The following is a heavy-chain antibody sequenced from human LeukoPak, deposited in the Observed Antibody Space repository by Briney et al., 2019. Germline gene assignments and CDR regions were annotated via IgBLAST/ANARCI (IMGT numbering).Heavy chain of an antibody. D-gene: IGHD2-2*01. CDR1: GGSFSGYY. V-gene: IGHV4-34*01. CDR3: ARGQLNSTSCYFEY. J-gene: IGHJ4*02. CDR2: INHSGST. Sequence: SETLSLTCAVYGGSFSGYYWSWIRQPPGKGLEWIGEINHSGSTNYNPSPKSRVTISVDTSKSQFSLKVSSVTAADTAVYYCARGQLNSTSCYFEYCGEGTLVTASS.